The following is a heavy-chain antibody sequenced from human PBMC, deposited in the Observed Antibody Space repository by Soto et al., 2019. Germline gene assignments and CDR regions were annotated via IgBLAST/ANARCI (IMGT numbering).Heavy chain of an antibody. CDR2: IHSSGTKR. CDR1: GFSFRDYA. Sequence: EVQLLESGGSLAQPGGSLRLSCEASGFSFRDYAMSWVRQAPGKGLEWVSAIHSSGTKRHYVESVQGRVIISRDNSKNTLFLEMNIRRAEDTATYYCAKNGDGYDFWSGYPEMYYLDSWGQGTLVFVSP. J-gene: IGHJ4*02. D-gene: IGHD3-3*01. V-gene: IGHV3-23*05. CDR3: AKNGDGYDFWSGYPEMYYLDS.